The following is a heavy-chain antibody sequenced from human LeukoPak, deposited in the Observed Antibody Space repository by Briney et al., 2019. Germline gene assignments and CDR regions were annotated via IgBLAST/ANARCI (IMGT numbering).Heavy chain of an antibody. D-gene: IGHD4-17*01. V-gene: IGHV4-38-2*02. Sequence: SETLSLTCTVSGYSISSGYYWGWIRQPPGKGLEWIGSIYHGGSTYYNPSLKSRVTISVDTSKNQFSLKLSSVTAADTAVYYCARANHGMTTVTYYYYYYMDVWGKGTTVTVSS. CDR1: GYSISSGYY. J-gene: IGHJ6*03. CDR2: IYHGGST. CDR3: ARANHGMTTVTYYYYYYMDV.